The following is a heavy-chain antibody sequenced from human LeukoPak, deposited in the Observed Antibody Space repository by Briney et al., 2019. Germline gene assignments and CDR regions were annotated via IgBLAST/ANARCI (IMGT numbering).Heavy chain of an antibody. J-gene: IGHJ4*02. D-gene: IGHD3-10*01. Sequence: ASVKVSCKASGYTFTSYGISWVRQAPRQGLEWMGWTSAYNGNTNYAQKLQGRVTMTTDTSTSTAYMELRSLRSDDTAVYYCARDYGPTHYYGSGTLLSPDYWGQGTLVTVSS. CDR2: TSAYNGNT. CDR1: GYTFTSYG. V-gene: IGHV1-18*01. CDR3: ARDYGPTHYYGSGTLLSPDY.